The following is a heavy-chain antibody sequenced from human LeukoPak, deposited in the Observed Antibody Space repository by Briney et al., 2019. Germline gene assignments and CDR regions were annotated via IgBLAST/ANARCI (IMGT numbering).Heavy chain of an antibody. D-gene: IGHD3-22*01. Sequence: ASVKVSCKVSGYTLTELSMHWVRQAPGKGLEWMGGFDPEDGETIYAQKFQGRVTMTEDTSTDTAYMELRSLRSDDTAVYYCARDPTYYYDSSGYIYWGQGTLVTVSS. V-gene: IGHV1-24*01. CDR2: FDPEDGET. J-gene: IGHJ4*02. CDR1: GYTLTELS. CDR3: ARDPTYYYDSSGYIY.